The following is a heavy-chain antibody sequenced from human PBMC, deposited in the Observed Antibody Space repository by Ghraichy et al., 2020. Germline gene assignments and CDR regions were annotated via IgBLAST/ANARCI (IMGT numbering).Heavy chain of an antibody. CDR1: GASISTNNW. CDR3: VRFFAVPTGHRGAMDV. V-gene: IGHV4/OR15-8*03. D-gene: IGHD3-10*01. CDR2: FFHTGIS. Sequence: TLSLTCSVSGASISTNNWWTWVRQTPERGLEWIGEFFHTGISNYNPFLKSRVAISGDTSKNQFSLNLTSVTAADTALYYCVRFFAVPTGHRGAMDVWGPGTTVTVSS. J-gene: IGHJ6*02.